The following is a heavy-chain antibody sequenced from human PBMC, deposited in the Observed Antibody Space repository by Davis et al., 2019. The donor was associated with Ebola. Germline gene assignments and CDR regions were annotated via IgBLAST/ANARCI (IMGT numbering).Heavy chain of an antibody. V-gene: IGHV3-49*04. CDR2: IRSKAYSGTT. Sequence: GESLKISCTTSGYTFGSYGVTWVRQAPGKGLEWVGFIRSKAYSGTTEYAASVEGRLTISRDDSKSIAYLQMNSLKTEDTAVYYCTRDLNYYYGMDVWGQGTTVTVSS. CDR1: GYTFGSYG. CDR3: TRDLNYYYGMDV. J-gene: IGHJ6*02.